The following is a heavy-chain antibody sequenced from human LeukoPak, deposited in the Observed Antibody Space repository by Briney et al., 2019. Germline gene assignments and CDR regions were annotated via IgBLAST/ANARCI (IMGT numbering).Heavy chain of an antibody. CDR1: GGSISSYY. D-gene: IGHD1-26*01. V-gene: IGHV4-59*01. CDR3: ARVPLH. CDR2: IYYSGST. J-gene: IGHJ4*02. Sequence: PSETLSLTCSVSGGSISSYYWSWIRQPPGKGLEWIGYIYYSGSTNYNPSLKSRVTISVDTSKNQFSLKLSSVTAADTAVYYCARVPLHWGQGTLVTVSS.